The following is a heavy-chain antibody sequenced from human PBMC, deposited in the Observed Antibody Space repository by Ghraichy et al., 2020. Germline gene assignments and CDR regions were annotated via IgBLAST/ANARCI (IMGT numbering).Heavy chain of an antibody. D-gene: IGHD3-22*01. CDR2: IKQDGSEK. CDR3: ARVGGYYSFDY. J-gene: IGHJ4*02. V-gene: IGHV3-7*03. CDR1: GFTFSSYW. Sequence: GESLNISCAASGFTFSSYWMCWVRQAPGKGLEWVANIKQDGSEKYYVDSVKGRFTISRDNAKNSLYLQMNSLRAEDTVVYYCARVGGYYSFDYWGQGTLVTVSS.